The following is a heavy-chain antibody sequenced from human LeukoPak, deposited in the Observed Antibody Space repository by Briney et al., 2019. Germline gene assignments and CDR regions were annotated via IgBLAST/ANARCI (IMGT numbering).Heavy chain of an antibody. J-gene: IGHJ5*02. V-gene: IGHV1-46*01. CDR3: ARDNSRREGGTTFWWFDP. CDR2: VNPTADNR. D-gene: IGHD1-26*01. Sequence: ASVKVSCKASGYTFTSYAMNWVRQAPGQGLEWMGVVNPTADNRVYAQKLQGRVTMTRDTSTSTAYMELSSLRSEDTAVYFCARDNSRREGGTTFWWFDPWGQGTLVTVSS. CDR1: GYTFTSYA.